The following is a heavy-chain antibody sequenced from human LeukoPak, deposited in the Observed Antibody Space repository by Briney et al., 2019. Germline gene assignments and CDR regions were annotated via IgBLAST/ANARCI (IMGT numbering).Heavy chain of an antibody. CDR3: ARSTMVRGVITNYFDY. D-gene: IGHD3-10*01. CDR1: GGSISSYY. V-gene: IGHV4-59*01. J-gene: IGHJ4*02. CDR2: IYYSGST. Sequence: SETLSLTCTVSGGSISSYYWSWIRQPPGEGLEWIGYIYYSGSTNYNPSLKSRVTISVDTSKNQFSLKLSSVTAADTAVYYCARSTMVRGVITNYFDYWGQGTLVTVSS.